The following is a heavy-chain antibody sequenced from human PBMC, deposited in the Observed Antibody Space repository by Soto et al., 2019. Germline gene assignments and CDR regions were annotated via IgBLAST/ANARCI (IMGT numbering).Heavy chain of an antibody. CDR3: ARDGERIAANWFDP. V-gene: IGHV3-21*01. CDR2: ISSSSSYI. CDR1: GFTFSSYS. D-gene: IGHD6-13*01. Sequence: EVQLVESGGGLVKPGGSLRLSCAASGFTFSSYSMNWVRQAPGKGLEWVSSISSSSSYIYYADSVKGRFTISRDNAQNSLYLQMNSLRAEDTAVYYCARDGERIAANWFDPWGQGTLVTVSS. J-gene: IGHJ5*02.